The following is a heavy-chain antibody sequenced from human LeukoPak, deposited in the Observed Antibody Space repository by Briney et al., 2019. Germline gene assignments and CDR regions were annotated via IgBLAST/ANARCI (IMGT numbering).Heavy chain of an antibody. Sequence: PSETLSLTCTVSGGSISSSSYYWGWIRQPPGKGLEWIGSIYYSGSTYYNPSLKSRVTISVDTSKNQFSLKLSSVTAVDTAVYYCARVGYYGSSVKDYWGQGTLVTVSS. D-gene: IGHD3-22*01. CDR2: IYYSGST. CDR1: GGSISSSSYY. J-gene: IGHJ4*02. V-gene: IGHV4-39*07. CDR3: ARVGYYGSSVKDY.